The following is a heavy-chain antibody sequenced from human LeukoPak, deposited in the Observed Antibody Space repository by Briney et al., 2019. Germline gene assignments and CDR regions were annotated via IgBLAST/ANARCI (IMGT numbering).Heavy chain of an antibody. D-gene: IGHD6-13*01. J-gene: IGHJ6*03. Sequence: GGSLRLSCAASGFTFDDYGMSWVRQAPGKGLEWVSGSNWNGGSTGYADSVKGRFTISRDNAKNSLCLQMNSLRAEDTALYYFARDQRVIAAAGTNYYYYMDVWGKGPTVTVSS. CDR3: ARDQRVIAAAGTNYYYYMDV. CDR1: GFTFDDYG. CDR2: SNWNGGST. V-gene: IGHV3-20*04.